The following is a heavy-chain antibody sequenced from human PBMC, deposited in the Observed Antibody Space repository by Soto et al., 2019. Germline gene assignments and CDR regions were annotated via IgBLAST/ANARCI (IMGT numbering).Heavy chain of an antibody. J-gene: IGHJ6*03. CDR3: ARRARPDFYYMDV. CDR1: GFTLSGYA. CDR2: ISSNGVGT. D-gene: IGHD6-6*01. V-gene: IGHV3-64*01. Sequence: VQLAESGGGLAQPGGSLRLSCAASGFTLSGYAMDWVRQAPGKGLEYVSGISSNGVGTYYANSVQGRFTISRDNSKNTVYLQMGSLRPEDMAVYYCARRARPDFYYMDVWGKGTTVTFSS.